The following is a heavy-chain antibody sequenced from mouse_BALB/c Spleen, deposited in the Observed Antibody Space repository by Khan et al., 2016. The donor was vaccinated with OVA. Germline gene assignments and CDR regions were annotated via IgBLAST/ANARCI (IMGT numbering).Heavy chain of an antibody. J-gene: IGHJ2*01. V-gene: IGHV1-9*01. CDR3: ARRPYSHY. Sequence: QVRLQQSGAELMKPGASVKISCKTTGYTFSSYWIEWVKQRPGHGLEWIGEILPGSGSTNYNEKFKGKATFTADTSSNTAYMQLSSLTSEDSAVYYCARRPYSHYWGQGTTLTVSS. CDR1: GYTFSSYW. D-gene: IGHD1-1*01. CDR2: ILPGSGST.